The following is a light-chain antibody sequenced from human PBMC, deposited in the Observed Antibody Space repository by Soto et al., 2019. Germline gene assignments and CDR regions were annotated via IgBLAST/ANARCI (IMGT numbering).Light chain of an antibody. CDR3: QQYGSPFT. J-gene: IGKJ3*01. V-gene: IGKV3-20*01. CDR1: QSVSSSY. Sequence: EIVLTQSPGTLSLSPGERAILSYRAGQSVSSSYLAWYQQKPGQAPRLLIYGASSRATGIPDRFSGSGSGTDFTLTISRLEPEDFAVYYCQQYGSPFTFGPGTKVDIK. CDR2: GAS.